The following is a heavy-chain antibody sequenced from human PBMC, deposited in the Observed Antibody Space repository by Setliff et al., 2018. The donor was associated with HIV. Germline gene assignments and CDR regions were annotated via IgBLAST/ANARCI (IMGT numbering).Heavy chain of an antibody. Sequence: ASVKVSCKASGYTFTSYAMHWVRQAPGQRLEWMGWINAGNGNTKYSQKFQGRVTITRGTSASTAYMELSSLRSEDTAVYYCARGVWYLRPYYYYYYMDVWGKGTTVTVSS. CDR1: GYTFTSYA. CDR3: ARGVWYLRPYYYYYYMDV. CDR2: INAGNGNT. D-gene: IGHD3-10*01. J-gene: IGHJ6*03. V-gene: IGHV1-3*01.